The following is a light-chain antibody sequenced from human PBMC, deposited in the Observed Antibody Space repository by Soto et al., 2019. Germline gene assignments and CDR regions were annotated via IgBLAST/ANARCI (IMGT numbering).Light chain of an antibody. Sequence: EIVLTQSPATLSLSPGERATLSCRASQSVSSYLAWYQQKPGQAPRLLIYDASNRATGIPARFSGSGSGTDFTRTISRLEPEDFAVYYCQQRSNWITVGQGTRLEIK. CDR1: QSVSSY. CDR2: DAS. J-gene: IGKJ5*01. V-gene: IGKV3-11*01. CDR3: QQRSNWIT.